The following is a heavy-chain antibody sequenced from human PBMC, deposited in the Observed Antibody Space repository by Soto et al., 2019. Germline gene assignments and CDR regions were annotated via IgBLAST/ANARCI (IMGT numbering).Heavy chain of an antibody. J-gene: IGHJ3*02. D-gene: IGHD3-3*01. CDR3: ASRMYYDCWSGPDDDAFDI. CDR1: GGSFSGYY. V-gene: IGHV4-34*01. CDR2: INHSGST. Sequence: QVQLQQWGAGLLKPSETLSLTCAVYGGSFSGYYWSWIRQPPGKGLEWIGEINHSGSTNYNPSLKSRVAISVDTSKNQFSLKLSSVTAADTAVYYCASRMYYDCWSGPDDDAFDIWGQGTMVTVSS.